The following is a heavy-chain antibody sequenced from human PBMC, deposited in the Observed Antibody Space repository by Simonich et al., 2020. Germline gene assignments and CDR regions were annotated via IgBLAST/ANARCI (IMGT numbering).Heavy chain of an antibody. Sequence: EVQLLESGGGLVQPGGSLRLSCAASGFTFSSYAMSWVRQAPGRGVAWVSALSGSGGSTYYADSVKGRFTISRDNSKNTLYRQMNSRRAEDTAVYYCAKDSSLVGATDWFDPWGQGTLVTVSS. J-gene: IGHJ5*02. CDR2: LSGSGGST. CDR1: GFTFSSYA. D-gene: IGHD1-26*01. CDR3: AKDSSLVGATDWFDP. V-gene: IGHV3-23*01.